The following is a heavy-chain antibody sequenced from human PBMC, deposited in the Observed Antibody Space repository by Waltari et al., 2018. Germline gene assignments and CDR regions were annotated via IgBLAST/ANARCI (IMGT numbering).Heavy chain of an antibody. CDR2: ISGSGGST. J-gene: IGHJ3*02. V-gene: IGHV3-23*04. D-gene: IGHD3-10*01. CDR3: AKDLNYYGSGSFHAFDI. Sequence: EVQLVESGGGLVQPGGSLRLSCAASGFTFSSYAMSWVRQAPGKGLEWVSAISGSGGSTYYADAVKCRFTISRDNSKNTLYLQMNSLRAEDTAVYYCAKDLNYYGSGSFHAFDIWGQGTMVTVSS. CDR1: GFTFSSYA.